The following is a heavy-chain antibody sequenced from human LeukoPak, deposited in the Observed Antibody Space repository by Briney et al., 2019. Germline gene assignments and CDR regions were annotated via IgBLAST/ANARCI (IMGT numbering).Heavy chain of an antibody. CDR1: GFTFSDHH. CDR2: ISTDGVGT. Sequence: GGSLRLSCAASGFTFSDHHMNWVRQAPGKGLEWVSSISTDGVGTTYADFVKGRCTVSRDSSTNTLYLQMNSLRADDTAIYYCTKVLRTWYFDLWGRGALVTVSS. V-gene: IGHV3-23*01. J-gene: IGHJ2*01. CDR3: TKVLRTWYFDL.